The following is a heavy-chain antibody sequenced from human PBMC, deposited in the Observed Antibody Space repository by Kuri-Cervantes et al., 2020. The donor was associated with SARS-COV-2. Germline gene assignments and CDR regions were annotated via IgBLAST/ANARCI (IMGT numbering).Heavy chain of an antibody. D-gene: IGHD3-22*01. J-gene: IGHJ6*03. V-gene: IGHV4-59*01. CDR2: IHYSGSP. Sequence: SETLSLTCTVSGGTISSYYWSWIRQPPGKGLEWIGCIHYSGSPNYNPSLKSRVTISLDTSKNQFSLKLSSVTAADTAVYYCARGYYYDSSGYYYVGDYYYMDVWGKGTTVTVSS. CDR3: ARGYYYDSSGYYYVGDYYYMDV. CDR1: GGTISSYY.